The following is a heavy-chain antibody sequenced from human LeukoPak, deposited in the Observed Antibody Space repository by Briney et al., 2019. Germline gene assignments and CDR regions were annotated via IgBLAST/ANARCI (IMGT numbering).Heavy chain of an antibody. Sequence: PAETLSLTCTVSGGSISSYYCSWIRQPPGKGLEWIGYIYYSGSTNYNPSLKSRVTISVDTSKNQFSLKLSSVTAADTAVYYCARMGQYYDILTGYYSYYFDYWGQGTLVTVSS. J-gene: IGHJ4*02. V-gene: IGHV4-59*01. CDR1: GGSISSYY. CDR3: ARMGQYYDILTGYYSYYFDY. CDR2: IYYSGST. D-gene: IGHD3-9*01.